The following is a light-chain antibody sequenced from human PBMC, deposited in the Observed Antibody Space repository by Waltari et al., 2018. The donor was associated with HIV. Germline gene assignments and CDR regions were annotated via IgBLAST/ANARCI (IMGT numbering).Light chain of an antibody. CDR1: QSISSH. V-gene: IGKV3-11*01. J-gene: IGKJ4*01. CDR3: HQRRDWPPSVS. CDR2: GAS. Sequence: EIVLTQSPVTLSLSPGERATLSCRASQSISSHLAWYQQKPGQAPRLLISGASNRAAGIPARFSGSGSGTDFTLTITSLEPEDFAVYYCHQRRDWPPSVSFGGGTKVEIK.